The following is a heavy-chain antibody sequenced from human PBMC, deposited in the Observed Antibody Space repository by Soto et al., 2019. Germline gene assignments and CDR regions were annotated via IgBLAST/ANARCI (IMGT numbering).Heavy chain of an antibody. Sequence: SETLSLTCTVSGGSISSSSYYWGWIRQPPGKGLERIGTIYYSGTTIYTPSLKSRVTISVDTSKNQFSLKLSSVPAADTAVYYCARQGLRYYFYGMDIWGQGTTVTVSS. CDR2: IYYSGTT. J-gene: IGHJ6*02. CDR3: ARQGLRYYFYGMDI. V-gene: IGHV4-39*01. D-gene: IGHD3-16*02. CDR1: GGSISSSSYY.